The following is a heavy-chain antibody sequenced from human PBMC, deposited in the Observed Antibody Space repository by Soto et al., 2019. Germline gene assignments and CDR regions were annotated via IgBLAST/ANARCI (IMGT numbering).Heavy chain of an antibody. CDR1: GFTFGDYA. CDR3: TRKPPLDWFLSAHPCYIDF. CDR2: IRSKAYGGTT. J-gene: IGHJ6*03. V-gene: IGHV3-49*03. Sequence: GGSLRLSCTASGFTFGDYAMSWFRQAPGKGLEWVGFIRSKAYGGTTEYAASVKGRFTISRDDSKSIAYLQMNSLKTEDTAVYCCTRKPPLDWFLSAHPCYIDFCGKGTTVNVAS. D-gene: IGHD3-3*01.